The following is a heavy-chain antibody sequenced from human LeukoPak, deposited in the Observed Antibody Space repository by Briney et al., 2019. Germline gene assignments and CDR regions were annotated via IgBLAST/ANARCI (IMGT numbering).Heavy chain of an antibody. V-gene: IGHV3-53*01. Sequence: GGPLRLPCAASGFTVSSNYMSWVRQPAGKGLEWVSVLYSRGATFYADSVKGRFTISRDTSKNTLYLQMNGLGADDTAVYYCTKLKGWYGEGFFDYWGQGTLVTVSS. D-gene: IGHD6-19*01. CDR2: LYSRGAT. CDR1: GFTVSSNY. J-gene: IGHJ4*02. CDR3: TKLKGWYGEGFFDY.